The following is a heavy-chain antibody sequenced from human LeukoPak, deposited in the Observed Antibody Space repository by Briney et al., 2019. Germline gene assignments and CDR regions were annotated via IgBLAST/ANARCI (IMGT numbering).Heavy chain of an antibody. J-gene: IGHJ5*02. CDR2: IYYSGST. D-gene: IGHD2-2*01. Sequence: PSETLSLTCTVSGGSISSSSYYWGWIRQPPGKGLEWIGSIYYSGSTYYNPSLKSRVTISVDTSKNQFSLKLSSVTAADTAVYYCAGQGYCSSTSCYPFNWFDPWGQGTLVTVSS. CDR1: GGSISSSSYY. V-gene: IGHV4-39*01. CDR3: AGQGYCSSTSCYPFNWFDP.